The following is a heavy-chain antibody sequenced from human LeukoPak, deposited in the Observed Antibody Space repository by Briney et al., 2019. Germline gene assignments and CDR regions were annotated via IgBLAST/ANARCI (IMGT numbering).Heavy chain of an antibody. CDR2: IYSGGST. D-gene: IGHD3-10*01. J-gene: IGHJ4*02. Sequence: GGSLRLSCAASGFTVSSNYMSWVRQAPGKGLEWVSVIYSGGSTYYADSVRGRFTISRDNSKNTLYLQMNSLRAEDTAVYYCARGLLVRGYDYWGQGTLVTVSS. CDR3: ARGLLVRGYDY. CDR1: GFTVSSNY. V-gene: IGHV3-53*01.